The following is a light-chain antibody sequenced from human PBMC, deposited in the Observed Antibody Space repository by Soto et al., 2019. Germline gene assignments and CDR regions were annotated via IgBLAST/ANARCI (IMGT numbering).Light chain of an antibody. V-gene: IGKV1-5*03. CDR2: KAS. CDR3: QQYSYYST. Sequence: DIQMTQSPSTLSASVGDRVTITCLASQSISNWLAWYQQKPGEAPNLLIYKASTLESGVPSRFSGSGYGTEFALTISSLQPEDFATYYCQQYSYYSTFGQGTKVEVK. J-gene: IGKJ1*01. CDR1: QSISNW.